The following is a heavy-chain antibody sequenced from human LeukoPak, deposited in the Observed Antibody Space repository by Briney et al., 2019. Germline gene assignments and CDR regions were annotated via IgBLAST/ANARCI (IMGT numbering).Heavy chain of an antibody. CDR1: GFTFSSYW. CDR2: IAQDGSAI. D-gene: IGHD5-12*01. CDR3: TRVLGGYDVNEY. Sequence: GGSLRLSCAGSGFTFSSYWMSWVRQAPGKGLEWVANIAQDGSAIYYMDSVKGRFTISRDNAKNSLFLQVNSLRVEDTAVYYCTRVLGGYDVNEYWGQGTLVTVSS. J-gene: IGHJ4*02. V-gene: IGHV3-7*01.